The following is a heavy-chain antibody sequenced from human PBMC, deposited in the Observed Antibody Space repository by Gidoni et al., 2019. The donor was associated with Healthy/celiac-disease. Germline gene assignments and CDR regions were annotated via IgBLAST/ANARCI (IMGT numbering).Heavy chain of an antibody. V-gene: IGHV3-48*01. CDR1: GFTFSSYS. Sequence: EVQLVESGGGLVQPGGSLRLSCAASGFTFSSYSMNWVRQAPGKGLEWVSYISSSSSTIYYADSVKGRFTISRDNAKNSLYLQMNSLRAEDTAVYYCASDGIAAAGKGDIWGQGTMVTVSS. CDR2: ISSSSSTI. D-gene: IGHD6-13*01. J-gene: IGHJ3*02. CDR3: ASDGIAAAGKGDI.